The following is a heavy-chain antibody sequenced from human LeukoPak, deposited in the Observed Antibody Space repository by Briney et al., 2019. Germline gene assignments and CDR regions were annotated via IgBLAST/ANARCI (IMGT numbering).Heavy chain of an antibody. CDR1: GFTFSSYA. CDR2: ISGSGGST. CDR3: AKERPHYNYDILTGYLYYFDY. V-gene: IGHV3-23*01. Sequence: GSLRLSCAASGFTFSSYAMSWVRQAPGKGLEWVSAISGSGGSTYYADSVKGRFTISRDNSKNTLYLQMNSLRAEDTAVYYCAKERPHYNYDILTGYLYYFDYWGQGTLVTVSS. J-gene: IGHJ4*02. D-gene: IGHD3-9*01.